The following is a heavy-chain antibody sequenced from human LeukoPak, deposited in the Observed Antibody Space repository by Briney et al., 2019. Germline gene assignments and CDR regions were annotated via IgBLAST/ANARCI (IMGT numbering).Heavy chain of an antibody. J-gene: IGHJ4*02. Sequence: ASVKVSCKASGYTFTSYGISWVRQAPGRGLEWMGWISAYNGNTNYAQKLQGRVTMTTDTSTSTAYMELRSLRSDDTAVYYCASHGSPRGYSAYYFDYWGQGTLVTVSS. CDR2: ISAYNGNT. CDR1: GYTFTSYG. V-gene: IGHV1-18*01. D-gene: IGHD5-12*01. CDR3: ASHGSPRGYSAYYFDY.